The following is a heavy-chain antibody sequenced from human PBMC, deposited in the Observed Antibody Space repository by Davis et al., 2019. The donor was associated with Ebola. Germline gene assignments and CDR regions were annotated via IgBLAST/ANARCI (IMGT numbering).Heavy chain of an antibody. CDR2: MSGSGGKT. CDR1: GFIFSSYG. J-gene: IGHJ4*02. Sequence: PGGSLRLSCASSGFIFSSYGMSWVRQAQGKGPEWVSSMSGSGGKTYFADSVRGRFTISRDDSKNTLFLQMNSLGAEDTARYFCAKEIRPNDYWGQGTLVTVSS. V-gene: IGHV3-23*01. CDR3: AKEIRPNDY.